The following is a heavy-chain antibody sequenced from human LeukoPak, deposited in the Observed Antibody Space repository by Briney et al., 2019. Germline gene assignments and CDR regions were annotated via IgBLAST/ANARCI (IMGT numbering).Heavy chain of an antibody. V-gene: IGHV3-53*01. D-gene: IGHD5-24*01. Sequence: PGGSLRLSCAASGFTFSSYAMSWVRQAPGKGLEWVSVIYSGGSTYYADSVKGRFTISRDNSKNTLYLQMNSLRAEDTAVYYCARARDGYNWPIDYWGQGTLVTVSS. CDR2: IYSGGST. J-gene: IGHJ4*02. CDR1: GFTFSSYA. CDR3: ARARDGYNWPIDY.